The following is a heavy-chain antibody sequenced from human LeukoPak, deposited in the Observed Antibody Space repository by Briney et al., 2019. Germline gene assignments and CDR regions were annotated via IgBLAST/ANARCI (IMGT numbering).Heavy chain of an antibody. CDR1: GFTFSSYE. J-gene: IGHJ4*02. D-gene: IGHD6-19*01. Sequence: GGSLRLSCAASGFTFSSYEMNWVRQAPGKGLEWVSYISSSGSTIYYADSVKGRFTISRDISKNTLYLQMSSLRAEDTAVYYCAKDSGRYYFDYWGQGTLVTVSS. V-gene: IGHV3-48*03. CDR2: ISSSGSTI. CDR3: AKDSGRYYFDY.